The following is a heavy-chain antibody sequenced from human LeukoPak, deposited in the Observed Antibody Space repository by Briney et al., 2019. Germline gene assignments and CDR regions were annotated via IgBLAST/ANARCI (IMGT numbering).Heavy chain of an antibody. J-gene: IGHJ4*02. D-gene: IGHD1-14*01. CDR1: GFTFSSYW. CDR2: INPGGSSI. V-gene: IGHV3-74*01. CDR3: ARSNQADDY. Sequence: GSLRLSCAASGFTFSSYWMHWVRQVPGKGLVWVARINPGGSSITYADSVKGRFTISRDNAKNTLYLQMDSLRAEDTGVYYRARSNQADDYWGQGTLVTVSS.